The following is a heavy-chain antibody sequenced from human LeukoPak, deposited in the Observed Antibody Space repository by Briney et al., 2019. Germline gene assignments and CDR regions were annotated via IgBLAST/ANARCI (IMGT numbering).Heavy chain of an antibody. CDR1: GGSISSSNW. V-gene: IGHV4-4*02. Sequence: SGTLSLTCAVSGGSISSSNWWSWVRQPPGKGLEWIGEIYHSGSTNYNPSLKSRVTMTVDTSKNQFSLKLSSVTAADTAVYYCARAEDGYQIDYWGQGTLVTVSS. CDR2: IYHSGST. CDR3: ARAEDGYQIDY. D-gene: IGHD5-24*01. J-gene: IGHJ4*02.